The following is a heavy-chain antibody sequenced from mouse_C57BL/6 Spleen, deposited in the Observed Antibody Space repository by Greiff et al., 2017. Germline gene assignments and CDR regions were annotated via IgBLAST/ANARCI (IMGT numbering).Heavy chain of an antibody. V-gene: IGHV1-42*01. CDR3: ASPRKTLLSGGFDY. J-gene: IGHJ2*01. D-gene: IGHD1-1*01. Sequence: EVQLQQSGPELVKPGASVKISCKASGYSFTGYYMNWVKQSPEKSLEWIGEFNPSTGGTTYNQEFKAKATLTVDKSSSTAYFQLKRLTSEDYAVSYCASPRKTLLSGGFDYWGQGTTLTVSS. CDR1: GYSFTGYY. CDR2: FNPSTGGT.